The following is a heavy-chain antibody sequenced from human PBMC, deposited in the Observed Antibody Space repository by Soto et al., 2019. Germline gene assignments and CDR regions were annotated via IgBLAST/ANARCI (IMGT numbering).Heavy chain of an antibody. CDR2: ISSSSSYI. CDR1: GFTFSSYS. V-gene: IGHV3-21*01. Sequence: GGSLRLSCAASGFTFSSYSMNWVRQAPGKGLEWVSSISSSSSYIYYADSVKGRFTISRDNAKNSLYLQMNSLRAEDTAVYYCARELDYYDSSGLDYWGQGTLVTVSS. D-gene: IGHD3-22*01. CDR3: ARELDYYDSSGLDY. J-gene: IGHJ4*02.